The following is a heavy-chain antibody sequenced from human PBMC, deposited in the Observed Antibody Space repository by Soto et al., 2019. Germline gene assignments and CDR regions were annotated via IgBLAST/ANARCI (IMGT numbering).Heavy chain of an antibody. CDR2: ISHSGST. CDR1: VVSFSGYY. CDR3: ARGYDSWSGYDY. J-gene: IGHJ4*02. Sequence: PSETLSLTCAVYVVSFSGYYWSCIRQPPGKGLEWIGEISHSGSTNYNPSLKSRVTISVDTSKNQFSLKLSSVTAADTAVYYCARGYDSWSGYDYWGQGTLVNVS. D-gene: IGHD3-3*01. V-gene: IGHV4-34*01.